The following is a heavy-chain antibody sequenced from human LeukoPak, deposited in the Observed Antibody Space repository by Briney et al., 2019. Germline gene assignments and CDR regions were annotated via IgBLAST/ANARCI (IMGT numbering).Heavy chain of an antibody. Sequence: SETLSLTCTVSGGSISSSSYYWGWIRQPPGKGLEWIGSIYYSGSTYYNPSLKSRATISVDTSKNQFSLQLNSVTPEDTAVYYCARSAPGAEWFGELSYWGQGTLVTVSS. J-gene: IGHJ4*02. V-gene: IGHV4-39*07. CDR2: IYYSGST. D-gene: IGHD3-10*01. CDR1: GGSISSSSYY. CDR3: ARSAPGAEWFGELSY.